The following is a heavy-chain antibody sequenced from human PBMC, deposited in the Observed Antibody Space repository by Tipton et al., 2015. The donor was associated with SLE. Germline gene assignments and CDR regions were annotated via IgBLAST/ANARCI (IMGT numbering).Heavy chain of an antibody. V-gene: IGHV4-59*12. CDR2: IYYSGST. J-gene: IGHJ3*02. D-gene: IGHD3-9*01. CDR3: ARDRGAFDWPSFDI. CDR1: GGSISSYY. Sequence: TLSLTCTVSGGSISSYYWSWIRQPPGKGLEWVGSIYYSGSTYYNPSLKSRVTISVDTSKNQFSLKLSSVTAADTAVYYCARDRGAFDWPSFDIWGQGTMVTVSS.